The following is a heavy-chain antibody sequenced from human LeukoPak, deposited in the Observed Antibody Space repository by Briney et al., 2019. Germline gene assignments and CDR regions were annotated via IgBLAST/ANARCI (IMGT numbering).Heavy chain of an antibody. CDR2: ITSSGAYI. J-gene: IGHJ3*02. CDR1: GFTFRTYT. V-gene: IGHV3-21*01. D-gene: IGHD6-19*01. CDR3: ARDVGTGWYYALDI. Sequence: GASLSLSCAASGFTFRTYTMNWVRQAPGKGLEWVSSITSSGAYIFYADSVKGRFTISRDNAKNSLSLQMNSLRAEDTAVYFCARDVGTGWYYALDIWGQGTLVTVSS.